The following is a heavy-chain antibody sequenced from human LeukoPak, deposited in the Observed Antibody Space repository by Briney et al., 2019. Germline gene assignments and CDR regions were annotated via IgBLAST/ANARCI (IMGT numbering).Heavy chain of an antibody. CDR3: AKESGPSADNADAFDI. CDR2: IYYSGST. J-gene: IGHJ3*02. Sequence: SETLSLTCTVSGGSISSGDYYWSWIRQPPGKGLEWTGYIYYSGSTYYNPSLKSRVAISVGTSKNQFSLKLSSVTAADTAVYYCAKESGPSADNADAFDIWGQGTMVTVSS. CDR1: GGSISSGDYY. V-gene: IGHV4-30-4*01. D-gene: IGHD1-14*01.